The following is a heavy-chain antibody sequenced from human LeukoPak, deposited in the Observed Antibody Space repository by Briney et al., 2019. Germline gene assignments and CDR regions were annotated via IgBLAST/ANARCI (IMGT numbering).Heavy chain of an antibody. CDR3: ARPPDYDFWSGYRPLGAFDI. CDR2: IYYSGTT. V-gene: IGHV4-38-2*02. Sequence: SETLSLTCTVSGYSISSGYYWGWIRQPPGKGLEWIGSIYYSGTTYYNPSLKSRVTISVDASKNQFSLKLRFVTAADTAVYYCARPPDYDFWSGYRPLGAFDIWGQGTMVTVSS. CDR1: GYSISSGYY. J-gene: IGHJ3*02. D-gene: IGHD3-3*01.